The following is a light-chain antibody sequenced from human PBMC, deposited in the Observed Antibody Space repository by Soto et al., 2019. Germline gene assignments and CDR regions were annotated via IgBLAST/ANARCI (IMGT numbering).Light chain of an antibody. CDR1: RSDIGGYKH. V-gene: IGLV2-14*01. CDR2: EVS. J-gene: IGLJ1*01. CDR3: SSYTTSSTQV. Sequence: QSVLTQPASVSGSPGQSITISCTGTRSDIGGYKHVSWYQQHPGKAPKLMIYEVSNRPSGVSNRFSGSKSGNTASLTISGLQAEDEADYYCSSYTTSSTQVFGTGTKVTVL.